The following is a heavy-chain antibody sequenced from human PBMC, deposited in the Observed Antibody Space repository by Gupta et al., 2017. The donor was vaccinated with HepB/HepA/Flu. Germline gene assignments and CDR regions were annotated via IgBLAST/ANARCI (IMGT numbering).Heavy chain of an antibody. CDR1: GFTFSSYG. CDR3: ARDLRLYYDILTGYYTNYYYGMDV. D-gene: IGHD3-9*01. Sequence: QVQLVESGGGVVQPGRSLRLSCAASGFTFSSYGMHWVRQAPGKGLEGVAVIWYDGSNKYYADSVKGRFTISRDNSKNTLYLQMNSLRAEDTAVYYCARDLRLYYDILTGYYTNYYYGMDVWGQGTTVTVSS. CDR2: IWYDGSNK. V-gene: IGHV3-33*01. J-gene: IGHJ6*02.